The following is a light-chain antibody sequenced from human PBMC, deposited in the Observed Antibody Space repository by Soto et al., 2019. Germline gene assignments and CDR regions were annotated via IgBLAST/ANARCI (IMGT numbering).Light chain of an antibody. CDR2: KTS. CDR3: MQATLLPHT. J-gene: IGKJ2*01. CDR1: QSLLDSDGETY. V-gene: IGKV2-24*01. Sequence: EIVMTQTPLSSPVTLGQPASISCRSSQSLLDSDGETYLSWLQQRPGQPPRLLIYKTSSRFSGVPDRFSGSGAGTDFTLKISRLEVEDVGGYYCMQATLLPHTSGQGTKLEI.